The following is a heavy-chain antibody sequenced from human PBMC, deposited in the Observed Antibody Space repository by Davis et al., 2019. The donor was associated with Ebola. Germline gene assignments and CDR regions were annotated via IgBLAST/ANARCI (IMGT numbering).Heavy chain of an antibody. V-gene: IGHV5-51*01. CDR2: IYPGDSDT. CDR3: ARQSWGDSSGLQH. J-gene: IGHJ1*01. Sequence: PGGSLRLSCKGSGYSFTSYWIGWVRQLTGKGLEWMGIIYPGDSDTRYSPSLQGQVTISADKSISTAYLQWSSLKASGTAMYYCARQSWGDSSGLQHWGQGTLVTVSS. D-gene: IGHD6-19*01. CDR1: GYSFTSYW.